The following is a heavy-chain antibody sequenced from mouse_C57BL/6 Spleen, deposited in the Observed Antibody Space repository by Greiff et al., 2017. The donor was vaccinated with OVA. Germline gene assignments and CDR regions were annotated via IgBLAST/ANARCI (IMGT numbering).Heavy chain of an antibody. Sequence: QVHVKQPGAELVRPGSSVKLSCKASGYTFTSYWMHWVKQRPIQGLEWIGNIDPSDSETHYNQKFKDKATLTVDKSSSTAYMQLSSLTSEDSAVYYCARNGYSYYFDYWGQGTTLTVSS. D-gene: IGHD2-3*01. CDR2: IDPSDSET. CDR1: GYTFTSYW. CDR3: ARNGYSYYFDY. V-gene: IGHV1-52*01. J-gene: IGHJ2*01.